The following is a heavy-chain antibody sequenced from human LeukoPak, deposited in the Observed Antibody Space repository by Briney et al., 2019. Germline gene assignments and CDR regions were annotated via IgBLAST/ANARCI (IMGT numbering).Heavy chain of an antibody. J-gene: IGHJ4*02. CDR2: IFYSGST. Sequence: PSETLSLTCTVSGGSISSGDYYWSWIRQPPGKGLEWIANIFYSGSTYYSPSLKSRVTISLDTSKNQFSLKLSSVTAADSAVYYCARTGRDGYNFDYWGQGTLVTVSS. CDR1: GGSISSGDYY. CDR3: ARTGRDGYNFDY. D-gene: IGHD5-24*01. V-gene: IGHV4-30-4*01.